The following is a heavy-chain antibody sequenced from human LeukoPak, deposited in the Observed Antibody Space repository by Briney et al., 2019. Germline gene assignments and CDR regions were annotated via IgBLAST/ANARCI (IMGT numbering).Heavy chain of an antibody. V-gene: IGHV4-59*01. CDR3: ARDVGYGRWLLH. J-gene: IGHJ4*02. CDR2: IYYTGST. CDR1: GDSISTYY. Sequence: SETLSLTCTVSGDSISTYYWSWIRQPPGKGLEWIGNIYYTGSTNYNPSLKSRVTISVDTSQSQFSLSLSSVTAANTAVYYCARDVGYGRWLLHWGQGTLVSVSS. D-gene: IGHD2-15*01.